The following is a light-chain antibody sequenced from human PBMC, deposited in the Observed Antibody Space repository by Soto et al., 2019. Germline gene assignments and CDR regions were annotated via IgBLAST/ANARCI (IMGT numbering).Light chain of an antibody. V-gene: IGLV2-14*01. Sequence: QSALTQPVSVSGSPGQSITISCTGTSSDVGGYNYVSWHQQHPGKAPKLLIYDVSSRPSGVSNRFSASKSGNTASLTISGLQAEDEADYYCSSYTSSITHVFGTGTKVTVL. CDR3: SSYTSSITHV. CDR1: SSDVGGYNY. J-gene: IGLJ1*01. CDR2: DVS.